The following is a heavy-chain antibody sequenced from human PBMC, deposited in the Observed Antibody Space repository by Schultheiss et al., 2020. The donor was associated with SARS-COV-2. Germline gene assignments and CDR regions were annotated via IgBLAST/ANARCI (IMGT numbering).Heavy chain of an antibody. Sequence: GGSLRLSCAASGFTFSSYGMHWVRQAPGKGLEWVAVISYDGSNKYYADSVKGRFTISRDNSKNTLYLQMNSLRAEDTAVYYCARGTVVVPAAIVLYTKRYGMDVWGQGTTVTVSS. V-gene: IGHV3-30*19. J-gene: IGHJ6*02. CDR2: ISYDGSNK. CDR3: ARGTVVVPAAIVLYTKRYGMDV. CDR1: GFTFSSYG. D-gene: IGHD2-2*02.